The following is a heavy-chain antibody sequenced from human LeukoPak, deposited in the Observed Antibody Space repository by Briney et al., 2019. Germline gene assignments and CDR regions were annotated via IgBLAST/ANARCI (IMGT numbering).Heavy chain of an antibody. J-gene: IGHJ5*02. D-gene: IGHD6-13*01. Sequence: GGSLRLSCAASGFTFAMMWVCQAPGTGLQWVSTITGYGATFYADSVRGRFTIFRDTSMNTLFLQMNSLGAEDTAVYYCAKGAAAGKVDWFDPWGQGTLVTVSS. CDR2: ITGYGAT. V-gene: IGHV3-23*01. CDR1: GFTFA. CDR3: AKGAAAGKVDWFDP.